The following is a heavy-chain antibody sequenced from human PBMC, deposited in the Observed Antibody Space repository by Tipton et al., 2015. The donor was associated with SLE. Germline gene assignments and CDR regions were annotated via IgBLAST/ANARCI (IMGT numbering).Heavy chain of an antibody. CDR2: IYHSGST. V-gene: IGHV4-38-2*02. D-gene: IGHD2-21*01. Sequence: TLSLTCTVSGASFSGYYWGWIRQPPGKGLEWIGSIYHSGSTYYNPSLKSRVTISVDTSKNQFSLKLSSVTAADTAVYYCARSGHIVVVVLGYFDVWGRGTLVTVSS. CDR1: GASFSGYY. CDR3: ARSGHIVVVVLGYFDV. J-gene: IGHJ2*01.